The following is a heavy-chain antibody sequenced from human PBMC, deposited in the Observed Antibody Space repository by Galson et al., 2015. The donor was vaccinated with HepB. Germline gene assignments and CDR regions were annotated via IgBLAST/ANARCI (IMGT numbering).Heavy chain of an antibody. CDR2: ISGSTGNT. CDR3: AKGPTYDFWSGFGFDP. D-gene: IGHD3-3*01. CDR1: GFTFTSYA. J-gene: IGHJ5*02. V-gene: IGHV3-23*01. Sequence: SLRLSCAASGFTFTSYAMSWVRQAPGKGLEWVSTISGSTGNTYYAASVKGRFTISRDNSKNTLYLQMNSLGAEDTAVYYCAKGPTYDFWSGFGFDPWGQGTLVTVSS.